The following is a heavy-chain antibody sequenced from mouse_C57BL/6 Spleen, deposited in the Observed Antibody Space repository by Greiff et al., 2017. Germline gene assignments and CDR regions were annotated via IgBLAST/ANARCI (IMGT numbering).Heavy chain of an antibody. CDR2: INPNNGGT. J-gene: IGHJ2*01. V-gene: IGHV1-26*01. CDR1: GYTFTDYY. CDR3: ARSRRGYYYFDD. D-gene: IGHD2-14*01. Sequence: VQLQQSGPELVKPGASVKISCKASGYTFTDYYMNWVKQSHGKSLEWIGDINPNNGGTSYNQKFKGKATLTVDKSSSTAYMELRSLTSEDSAVYYCARSRRGYYYFDDWGQGTTLTVSS.